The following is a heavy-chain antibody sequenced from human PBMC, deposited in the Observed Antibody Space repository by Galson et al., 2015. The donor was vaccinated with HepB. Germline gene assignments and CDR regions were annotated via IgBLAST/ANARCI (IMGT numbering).Heavy chain of an antibody. CDR1: GFSFSTYA. J-gene: IGHJ6*02. CDR2: ISASGAST. Sequence: SLRLSCAASGFSFSTYAMTWVRQAPGKGLEWVSGISASGASTYYAESVEGWVTIPRDNSKNTLDLQMNSLRVEDSAVYYCAKSPGYISTKYPVGGMDVWGQGTTVTVSS. D-gene: IGHD2-2*01. V-gene: IGHV3-23*01. CDR3: AKSPGYISTKYPVGGMDV.